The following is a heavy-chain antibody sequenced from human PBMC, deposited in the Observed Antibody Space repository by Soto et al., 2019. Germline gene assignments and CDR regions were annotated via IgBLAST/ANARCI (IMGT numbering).Heavy chain of an antibody. V-gene: IGHV3-9*01. CDR2: ISWNSGSI. D-gene: IGHD3-3*01. CDR3: AKAELRFLEWLSDYGMDV. CDR1: GFTFDDYA. Sequence: EVQLVESGGGLVQPGRSLRLSCAASGFTFDDYAMHWVRQAPGKGLEWVSGISWNSGSIGYADSVKGRFTISRDNAKNSLYLQMNSLRAEDTALYYCAKAELRFLEWLSDYGMDVWGQGTTVTVSS. J-gene: IGHJ6*02.